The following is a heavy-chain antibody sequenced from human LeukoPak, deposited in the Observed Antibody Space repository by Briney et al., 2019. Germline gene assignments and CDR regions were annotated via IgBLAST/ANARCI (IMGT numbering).Heavy chain of an antibody. D-gene: IGHD5-24*01. V-gene: IGHV5-51*01. CDR1: GSPFTSYW. CDR2: IYPGDSDT. J-gene: IGHJ5*01. CDR3: ARLKDGYIIDS. Sequence: GASLKISCKGSGSPFTSYWIGWVRRMPGKGLEWMGIIYPGDSDTRYSPSFQGQDTISVDKSISTAYLQWSSLKAPDTSMYYCARLKDGYIIDSWGQGTLVTVSS.